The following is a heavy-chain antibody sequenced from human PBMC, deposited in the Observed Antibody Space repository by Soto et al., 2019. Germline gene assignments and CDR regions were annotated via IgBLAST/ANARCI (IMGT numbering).Heavy chain of an antibody. CDR2: IYYTGST. V-gene: IGHV4-59*01. CDR1: GGSINSNY. D-gene: IGHD3-10*01. Sequence: SETLSLTCTVSGGSINSNYWSWIRQPPGKGLEWIGYIYYTGSTNYSPSLKSRDNISLHTSKNQFSLKLTSVTAADTAVYYCARDLGRGWGGFNLWGQGILVT. J-gene: IGHJ5*02. CDR3: ARDLGRGWGGFNL.